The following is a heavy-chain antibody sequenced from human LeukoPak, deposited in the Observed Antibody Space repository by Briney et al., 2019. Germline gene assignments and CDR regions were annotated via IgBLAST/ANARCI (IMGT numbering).Heavy chain of an antibody. D-gene: IGHD3-16*01. CDR3: ARDLRGIDY. CDR1: GFTFSSYG. J-gene: IGHJ4*02. V-gene: IGHV3-33*01. CDR2: IWYDGSNK. Sequence: GGSLRLSCAASGFTFSSYGMHWVRQAPGKGVEGVAVIWYDGSNKYYADSVKGRFTISRDNSKNTLYLQMISLRAEDTAVYYCARDLRGIDYWGQGTLVTVSS.